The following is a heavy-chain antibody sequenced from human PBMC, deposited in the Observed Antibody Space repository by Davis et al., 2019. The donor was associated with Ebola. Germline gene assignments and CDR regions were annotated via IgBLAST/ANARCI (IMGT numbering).Heavy chain of an antibody. CDR1: GYTFTNYY. CDR2: INPSAGYT. CDR3: ARDGPDYYGLDV. V-gene: IGHV1-46*01. Sequence: ASVKVSCKAFGYTFTNYYVHWVRQAPGQRLEWMGVINPSAGYTNYAQKFQGRVTMTRDTSTTTVYMEVRSLRSEDTALYYCARDGPDYYGLDVWGQGTTVTVSS. J-gene: IGHJ6*02.